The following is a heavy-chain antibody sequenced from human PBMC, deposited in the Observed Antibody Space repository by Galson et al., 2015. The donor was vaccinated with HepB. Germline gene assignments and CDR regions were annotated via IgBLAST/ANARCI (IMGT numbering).Heavy chain of an antibody. CDR2: IKQDGSEK. Sequence: LRLSCAASGFTFSSYWMSWVRQTPGKGLEWVANIKQDGSEKYYVDSVKGRFTISRDNAKNSLYLQMNSLRAEDTAVYYCARQLDIVATLNEVASRDYWGQGTLVTVSS. V-gene: IGHV3-7*03. CDR3: ARQLDIVATLNEVASRDY. CDR1: GFTFSSYW. D-gene: IGHD5-12*01. J-gene: IGHJ4*02.